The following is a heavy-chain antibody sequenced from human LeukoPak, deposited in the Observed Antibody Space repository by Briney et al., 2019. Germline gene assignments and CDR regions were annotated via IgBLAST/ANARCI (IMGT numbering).Heavy chain of an antibody. Sequence: ASVKVSCKASGYTFTDYYMHWVRQAPGQGGERMGWINPNSGDTNSAQKFQGRGTITRDTSINTAYMELSRLRSDDTAVYYCARDGAFDIWGQGTMVTVSS. CDR2: INPNSGDT. J-gene: IGHJ3*02. CDR3: ARDGAFDI. CDR1: GYTFTDYY. V-gene: IGHV1-2*02.